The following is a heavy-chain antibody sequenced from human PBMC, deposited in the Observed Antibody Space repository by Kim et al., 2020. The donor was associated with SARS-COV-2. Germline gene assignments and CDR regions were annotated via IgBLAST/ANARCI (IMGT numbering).Heavy chain of an antibody. CDR1: GFTFSSYS. CDR2: ISSSSSYI. CDR3: ARGPLWFGELLYPLPFDY. D-gene: IGHD3-10*01. V-gene: IGHV3-21*01. J-gene: IGHJ4*02. Sequence: GGSLRLSCAASGFTFSSYSMNWVRQAPGKGLEWVSSISSSSSYIYYADSVKGRFTISRDNAKNSLYLQMNSLRAEDTAVYYCARGPLWFGELLYPLPFDYWGQGTLVTVSS.